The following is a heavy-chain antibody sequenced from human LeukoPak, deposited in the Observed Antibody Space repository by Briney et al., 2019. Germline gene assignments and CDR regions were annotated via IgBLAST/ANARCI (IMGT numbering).Heavy chain of an antibody. D-gene: IGHD6-19*01. CDR1: FSXYW. CDR2: INQDGSEK. V-gene: IGHV3-7*03. J-gene: IGHJ4*02. Sequence: FSXYWMXGVRRXXGXXGXGVANINQDGSEKYYVDCVKGRFTISRDNAKNSLYLQMNSLRAEDTAVYYCAVAVAGTGIDYWGQGTLVTVSS. CDR3: AVAVAGTGIDY.